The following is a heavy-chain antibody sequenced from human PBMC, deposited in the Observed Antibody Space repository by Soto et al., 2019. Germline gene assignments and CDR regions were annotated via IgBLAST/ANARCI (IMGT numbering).Heavy chain of an antibody. CDR1: GFTFDDYA. CDR3: AKDTAVGVVKAEYGMDV. CDR2: ISWKSGSI. Sequence: PGGSLRISCAASGFTFDDYAIHWVRQAPGKGLEWVSGISWKSGSIGYADSVKGRFTISRDNAKNSLYLQMNSLRAEDTALYYCAKDTAVGVVKAEYGMDVWGQGTTVTVSS. J-gene: IGHJ6*02. V-gene: IGHV3-9*01. D-gene: IGHD3-3*01.